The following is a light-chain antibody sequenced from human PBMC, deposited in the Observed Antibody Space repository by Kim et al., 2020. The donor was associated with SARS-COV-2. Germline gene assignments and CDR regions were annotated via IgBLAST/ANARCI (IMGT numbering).Light chain of an antibody. CDR3: NSRDSSGNPRWV. CDR2: GKN. CDR1: SLRSYY. Sequence: SSELTQDPAVSVALGQTVRITCQGDSLRSYYASWYQQKPGQAPVLVIYGKNNRPSGIPDRFSGSSSGNTASLTITGAQAVDEADYYCNSRDSSGNPRWVF. J-gene: IGLJ3*02. V-gene: IGLV3-19*01.